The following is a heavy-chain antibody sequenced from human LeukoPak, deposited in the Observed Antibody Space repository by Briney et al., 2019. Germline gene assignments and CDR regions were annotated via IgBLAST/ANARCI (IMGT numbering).Heavy chain of an antibody. J-gene: IGHJ4*02. CDR1: GGSFSGYY. Sequence: SETLSLTCAVYGGSFSGYYWSWIRQPPGKGLEWIGEINHSGSTNYNPSLKSRVTISVDTSKNQFSLKLSSVTAADTAVYYCAREAHYDFWSGYSYYFDYWGQGTLVTVSS. V-gene: IGHV4-34*01. D-gene: IGHD3-3*01. CDR3: AREAHYDFWSGYSYYFDY. CDR2: INHSGST.